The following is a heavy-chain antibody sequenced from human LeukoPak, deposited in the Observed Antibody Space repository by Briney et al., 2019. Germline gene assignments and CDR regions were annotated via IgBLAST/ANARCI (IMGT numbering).Heavy chain of an antibody. CDR3: ARFYGGKSAANFDY. Sequence: GASVKVSCKASGYTFTSYDINWVRQATGQGLEWMGWMNPNSGNTGYAQKFQGRVTITRNTSISTAYMELSSLRSEDTAVYYCARFYGGKSAANFDYWGQGTLVTVSS. CDR1: GYTFTSYD. V-gene: IGHV1-8*03. D-gene: IGHD4-23*01. CDR2: MNPNSGNT. J-gene: IGHJ4*02.